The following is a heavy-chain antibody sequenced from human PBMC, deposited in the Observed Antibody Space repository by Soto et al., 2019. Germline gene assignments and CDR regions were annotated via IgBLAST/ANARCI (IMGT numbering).Heavy chain of an antibody. CDR3: VLWPPYYFDY. J-gene: IGHJ4*02. V-gene: IGHV3-23*01. CDR2: IGGSGGVT. Sequence: PGGSLRLSCAASGFPFSNYSMSWVRQAPGKGLEWVSAIGGSGGVTYYADSVKGRFTISRDNSKNTLYLQMNSLRAEDTAVYYCVLWPPYYFDYWGQGTLVTVSS. CDR1: GFPFSNYS. D-gene: IGHD3-10*01.